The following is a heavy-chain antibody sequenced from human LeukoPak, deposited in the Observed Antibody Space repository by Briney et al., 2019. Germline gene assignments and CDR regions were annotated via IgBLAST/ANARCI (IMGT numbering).Heavy chain of an antibody. J-gene: IGHJ4*02. V-gene: IGHV3-21*01. Sequence: GGSLRLSCATAGFSFYRYSLIWVRQAPGKGLEWVASITGRSSYIYYADSVKGRFTVSRDNSNNTLYLQMTGLRPEDTAVYYCAKDFGDYGDYDPPTYWGQGTLVSVSS. CDR3: AKDFGDYGDYDPPTY. CDR1: GFSFYRYS. CDR2: ITGRSSYI. D-gene: IGHD4-17*01.